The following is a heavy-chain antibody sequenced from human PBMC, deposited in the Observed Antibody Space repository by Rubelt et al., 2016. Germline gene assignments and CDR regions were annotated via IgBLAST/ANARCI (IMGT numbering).Heavy chain of an antibody. Sequence: QVQLQQWGAGLLKPSETLSLTCTVSGGSMSTYYWSWIRQPPGKGLEWIGYMYYSGSTNYNPSLKSRVTISIDTSKNQFFLKLSAVTAADTAVYYCATSGGNGGDFDYWGQGTLVTVSS. CDR1: GGSMSTYY. V-gene: IGHV4-59*01. CDR2: MYYSGST. CDR3: ATSGGNGGDFDY. D-gene: IGHD4-23*01. J-gene: IGHJ4*02.